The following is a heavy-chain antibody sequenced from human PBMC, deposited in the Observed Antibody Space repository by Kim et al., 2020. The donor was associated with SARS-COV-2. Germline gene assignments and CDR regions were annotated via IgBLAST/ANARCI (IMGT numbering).Heavy chain of an antibody. Sequence: GGSLRLSCAASGFTFSSYGMHWVRQAPGKGLEWVAVIWYDGSNKYYADSVKGRFTISRDNSKNTLYLQMNSLRAEDTAVYYCARDGSESYYWRAFDIWGQGTMVTVSS. J-gene: IGHJ3*02. V-gene: IGHV3-33*01. CDR3: ARDGSESYYWRAFDI. CDR1: GFTFSSYG. D-gene: IGHD1-26*01. CDR2: IWYDGSNK.